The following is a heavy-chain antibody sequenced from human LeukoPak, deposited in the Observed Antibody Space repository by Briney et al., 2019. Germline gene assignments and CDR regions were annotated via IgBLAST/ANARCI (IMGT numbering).Heavy chain of an antibody. CDR3: AKEFNTRVDY. V-gene: IGHV3-30*02. CDR2: IRYDGSNK. J-gene: IGHJ4*02. Sequence: PGGSLRLSCAASGFTFSSYGMHWVRQAPGKGLEWVAFIRYDGSNKYYVDSVKGRFTISRDNSKNTLYLQMNSLRAEDTAVYYCAKEFNTRVDYWGQGTLVTVSS. CDR1: GFTFSSYG.